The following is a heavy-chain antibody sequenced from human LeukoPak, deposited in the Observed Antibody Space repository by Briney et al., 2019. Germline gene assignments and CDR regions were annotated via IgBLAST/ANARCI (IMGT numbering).Heavy chain of an antibody. J-gene: IGHJ4*02. CDR2: ISSSSTYI. CDR1: GFTFSSYA. D-gene: IGHD2-2*01. V-gene: IGHV3-21*01. CDR3: ARDLAWGSCSSTSCHTGDY. Sequence: WGSLRLSCAASGFTFSSYAMKWVRQGPGKGLECVSSISSSSTYIYYADSVKGRFTISRDNAKNSLYLQMNSLRAEDTAVYYCARDLAWGSCSSTSCHTGDYWGQGTLVTVSS.